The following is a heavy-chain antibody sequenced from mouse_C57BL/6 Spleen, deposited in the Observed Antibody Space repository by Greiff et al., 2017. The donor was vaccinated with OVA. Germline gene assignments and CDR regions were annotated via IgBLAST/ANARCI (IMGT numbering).Heavy chain of an antibody. CDR2: INPSTGGT. CDR3: ARSSLLEFAY. J-gene: IGHJ3*01. D-gene: IGHD2-1*01. CDR1: GYSFTGYY. Sequence: VQLQQSGPELVKPGASVKISCKASGYSFTGYYMNWVKQSPEKSLEWIGEINPSTGGTTYNQKFKAKATLTVDKSSSTAYMQLKSLTSEDSAVYYCARSSLLEFAYWGQGTLVTVSA. V-gene: IGHV1-42*01.